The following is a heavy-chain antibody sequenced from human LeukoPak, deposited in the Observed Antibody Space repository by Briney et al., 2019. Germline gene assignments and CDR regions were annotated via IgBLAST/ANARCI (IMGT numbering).Heavy chain of an antibody. CDR3: ARGMYSGSYFRYEF. Sequence: GASVKVSCKTSGYTFTDNVITWVRQAPGQGLEWMGWISVYNGDTNYAQTLQARVRMTADTSTSTAYMELRSLRSDDTAIYYCARGMYSGSYFRYEFWGQGTVVTVSS. CDR2: ISVYNGDT. V-gene: IGHV1-18*01. D-gene: IGHD1-26*01. J-gene: IGHJ4*02. CDR1: GYTFTDNV.